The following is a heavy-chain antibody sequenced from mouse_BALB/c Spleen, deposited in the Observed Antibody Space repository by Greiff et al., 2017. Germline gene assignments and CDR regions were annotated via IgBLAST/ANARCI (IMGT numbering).Heavy chain of an antibody. CDR2: IRLKSNNYAT. J-gene: IGHJ3*01. CDR1: GFTFSNYW. V-gene: IGHV6-6*02. D-gene: IGHD6-1*01. CDR3: TSQPAWFAY. Sequence: EVHLVESGGGLVQPGGSMKLSCVASGFTFSNYWMNWVRQSPEKGLEWVAEIRLKSNNYATHYAESVKGRFTISRDDSKSSVYLQMNNLRAEDTGIYYCTSQPAWFAYWGQGTLVTVSA.